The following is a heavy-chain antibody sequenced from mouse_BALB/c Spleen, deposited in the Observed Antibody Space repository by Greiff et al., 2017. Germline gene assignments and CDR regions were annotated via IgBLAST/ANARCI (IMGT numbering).Heavy chain of an antibody. CDR2: ISTYYGDA. CDR3: ARRGGYDDYAMDY. CDR1: GYTFTDYA. Sequence: QVQLQQSGAELVRPGVSVKISCKGSGYTFTDYAMHWVKQSHAKSLEWIGVISTYYGDASYNQKFKGKATMTVDKSSSTAYMELARLTSEDSAIYYCARRGGYDDYAMDYWGQGTSVTVSS. J-gene: IGHJ4*01. D-gene: IGHD2-2*01. V-gene: IGHV1S137*01.